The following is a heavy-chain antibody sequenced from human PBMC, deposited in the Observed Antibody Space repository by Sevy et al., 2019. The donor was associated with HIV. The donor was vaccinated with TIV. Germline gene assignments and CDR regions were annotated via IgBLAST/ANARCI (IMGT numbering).Heavy chain of an antibody. Sequence: GGSLRLSCAASGFIFSNFGIHWVRQAPGKGLEWVAVITYDGSDKDYADSVKGRFTISRDNSNNTLYLQMNSLRTEDTAVYYCATAHRLAPYYYGIDVWGQGTTVTVSS. CDR2: ITYDGSDK. CDR1: GFIFSNFG. CDR3: ATAHRLAPYYYGIDV. V-gene: IGHV3-30*03. J-gene: IGHJ6*02. D-gene: IGHD3-9*01.